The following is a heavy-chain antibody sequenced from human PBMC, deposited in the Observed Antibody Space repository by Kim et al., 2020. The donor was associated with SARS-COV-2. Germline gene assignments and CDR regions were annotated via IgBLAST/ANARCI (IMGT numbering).Heavy chain of an antibody. D-gene: IGHD6-19*01. CDR3: ARDPYSNGWESTWFDP. CDR2: INPNTCRT. CDR1: GYIFSVYY. V-gene: IGHV1-46*01. J-gene: IGHJ5*02. Sequence: ASVKVSCKASGYIFSVYYVHWVRQALGQGLDWMGVINPNTCRTTYAQKFQGRVTLTRETSTTTLYMEMNSLTFEDTAVYYCARDPYSNGWESTWFDPWGQGTLVTVSS.